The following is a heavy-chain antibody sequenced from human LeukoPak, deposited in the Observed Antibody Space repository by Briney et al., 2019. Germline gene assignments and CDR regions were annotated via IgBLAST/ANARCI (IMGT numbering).Heavy chain of an antibody. CDR3: ARDEMVRGNGVEV. V-gene: IGHV3-21*01. D-gene: IGHD3-10*01. J-gene: IGHJ6*04. CDR1: GFTFSNYS. CDR2: ITTNGNV. Sequence: GGSLRLSCAASGFTFSNYSMNWVRQAPGKGLEWVSSITTNGNVYNVESVKGRFTFSSDNAKNSLYLKMNSMRVEDTAVYCCARDEMVRGNGVEVWGKGTTVTVS.